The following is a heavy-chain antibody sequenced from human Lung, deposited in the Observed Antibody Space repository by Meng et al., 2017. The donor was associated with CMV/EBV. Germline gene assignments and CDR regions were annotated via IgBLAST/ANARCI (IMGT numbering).Heavy chain of an antibody. CDR2: INPNSGGT. CDR3: ARVFGVVVPLAGCMDV. CDR1: GYTFTGYY. J-gene: IGHJ6*02. D-gene: IGHD2-2*01. Sequence: ASVKVSCKASGYTFTGYYMHWVRQAPGQGLEWMGWINPNSGGTNYAQKFQGRVTMTRDTSISTAYMELSRLRSDDTAVYYCARVFGVVVPLAGCMDVWGQGTTVTVSS. V-gene: IGHV1-2*02.